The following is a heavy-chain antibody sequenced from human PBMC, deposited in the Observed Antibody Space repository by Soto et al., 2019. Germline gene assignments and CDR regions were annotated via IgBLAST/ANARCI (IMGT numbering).Heavy chain of an antibody. D-gene: IGHD3-9*01. CDR1: GFIFRSYS. CDR3: ARAYDILTGPTYNWFDP. CDR2: ISSSSRIT. V-gene: IGHV3-48*01. J-gene: IGHJ5*02. Sequence: PGGSLRLSCAASGFIFRSYSLNWVRQVPGKGLEWLSYISSSSRITYYADSVKGRFTVSRDNAKNSLYLQMNSLRSDDTAVYYCARAYDILTGPTYNWFDPWGQGTLVTVSS.